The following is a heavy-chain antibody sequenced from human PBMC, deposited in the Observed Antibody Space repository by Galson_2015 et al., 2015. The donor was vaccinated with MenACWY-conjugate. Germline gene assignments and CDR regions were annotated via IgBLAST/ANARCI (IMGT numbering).Heavy chain of an antibody. CDR3: ARLTGGRFDL. V-gene: IGHV1-8*01. CDR1: GYTFTFHD. D-gene: IGHD7-27*01. J-gene: IGHJ4*02. CDR2: MNPKSGNT. Sequence: SVKVSCKASGYTFTFHDMSWVRQVAGQGLECLGWMNPKSGNTSYAQKFQGRVTMTRNTSITTTYLELSSLNSEDTAVYLCARLTGGRFDLWGQGTLVTVSS.